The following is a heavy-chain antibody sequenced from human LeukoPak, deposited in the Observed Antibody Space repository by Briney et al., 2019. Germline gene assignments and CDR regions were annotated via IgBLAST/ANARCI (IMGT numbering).Heavy chain of an antibody. V-gene: IGHV3-7*01. Sequence: GGSLRLSCVASGFTFSSYWMSWVRQAPGKGLEWVANIKQDGSEKYYVDSVKGRFTISRDNAKNSLYLQMNSLRAEDTAVYYCARGHRIITGNSYYFDYWGQGTLVTVSS. CDR3: ARGHRIITGNSYYFDY. CDR1: GFTFSSYW. CDR2: IKQDGSEK. J-gene: IGHJ4*02. D-gene: IGHD1-20*01.